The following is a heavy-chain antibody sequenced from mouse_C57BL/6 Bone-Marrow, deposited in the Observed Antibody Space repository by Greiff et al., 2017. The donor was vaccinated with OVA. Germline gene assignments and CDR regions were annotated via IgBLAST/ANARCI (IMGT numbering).Heavy chain of an antibody. Sequence: EVKLVESGGGLVQPKGSLKLSCAASGFSFNTYAMNWVRQAPGKGLEWVARIRSKSNNYATYYADSVKDRFTISRDDSESMLYLQMNNLKTGDTTMYYCVRHGGSSPFDYWGQGTTLTVSS. CDR3: VRHGGSSPFDY. CDR2: IRSKSNNYAT. CDR1: GFSFNTYA. V-gene: IGHV10-1*01. J-gene: IGHJ2*01. D-gene: IGHD1-1*01.